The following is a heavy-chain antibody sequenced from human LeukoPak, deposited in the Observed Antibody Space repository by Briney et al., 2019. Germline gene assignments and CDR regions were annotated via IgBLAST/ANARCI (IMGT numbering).Heavy chain of an antibody. J-gene: IGHJ4*02. V-gene: IGHV1-69*13. CDR1: GGTFSSYA. Sequence: ASVKVSCKASGGTFSSYAISWVRQAPGRGLEWMGGIIPIFGTANYAQKFQGRVTITADESTSTAYMELSSLRSEDTAVYYCARAPRYSNSFYFDYWGQGTLVTVSS. CDR2: IIPIFGTA. CDR3: ARAPRYSNSFYFDY. D-gene: IGHD4-11*01.